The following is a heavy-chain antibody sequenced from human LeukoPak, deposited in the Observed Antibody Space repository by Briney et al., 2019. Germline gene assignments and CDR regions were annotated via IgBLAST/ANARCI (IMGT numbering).Heavy chain of an antibody. D-gene: IGHD1-26*01. Sequence: GGSLRLSCAASGFSFSSYWMSWVRQAPGKGLEWVANIKQDGSEKYYVDSVKGRFTISRDNANKTLYLQTNSLRAEDTAVYYCARAPYSGDYDYWGQGTLVTVSS. CDR3: ARAPYSGDYDY. J-gene: IGHJ4*02. CDR2: IKQDGSEK. CDR1: GFSFSSYW. V-gene: IGHV3-7*01.